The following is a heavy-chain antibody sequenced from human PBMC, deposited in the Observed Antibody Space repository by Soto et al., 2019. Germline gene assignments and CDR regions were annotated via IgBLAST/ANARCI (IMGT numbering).Heavy chain of an antibody. CDR3: AGCGTRISNYYCCSDT. Sequence: PGGSLRLSCAASGFTSTIYAMHWVRQAPGKGLEWVAVISYDGSNKYYADSVKGRFTISRDNSKNTLYLQMNSLRAEDTAVSYCAGCGTRISNYYCCSDTWGQGTLVTVSS. J-gene: IGHJ5*02. CDR2: ISYDGSNK. CDR1: GFTSTIYA. D-gene: IGHD3-22*01. V-gene: IGHV3-30-3*01.